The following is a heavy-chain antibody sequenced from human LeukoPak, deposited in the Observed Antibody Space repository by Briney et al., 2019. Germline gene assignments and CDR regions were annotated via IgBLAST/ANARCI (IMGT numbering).Heavy chain of an antibody. CDR1: GFTVSSTY. D-gene: IGHD6-13*01. J-gene: IGHJ4*02. Sequence: GGSLRLSCAASGFTVSSTYMSWVRQAPGKGLEWVSVLYSDDITYYANSVKGRFFISRDISKSMLYLQMNSLRVEDTAVYYCASPGKAAAEGGQGTLVTVSS. CDR3: ASPGKAAAE. V-gene: IGHV3-66*01. CDR2: LYSDDIT.